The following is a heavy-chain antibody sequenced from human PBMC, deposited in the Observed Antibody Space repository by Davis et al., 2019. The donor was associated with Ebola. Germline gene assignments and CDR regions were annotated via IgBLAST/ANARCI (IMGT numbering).Heavy chain of an antibody. CDR3: ARGPLGGVIGRWFDP. CDR2: INHSGST. Sequence: MPGGSLRLSCAVYGGSFSGYYWSWIRQPPGKGLEWIGEINHSGSTNYNPSLKSRVTISVDTSKNQFSLKLSSVTAADTAVYYCARGPLGGVIGRWFDPWGQGTLVTVSS. V-gene: IGHV4-34*01. CDR1: GGSFSGYY. J-gene: IGHJ5*02. D-gene: IGHD3-16*01.